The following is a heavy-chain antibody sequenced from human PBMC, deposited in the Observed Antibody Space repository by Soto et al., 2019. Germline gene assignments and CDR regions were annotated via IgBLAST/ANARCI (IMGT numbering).Heavy chain of an antibody. D-gene: IGHD2-15*01. V-gene: IGHV1-69*13. CDR1: GGTFTNYA. CDR2: IIPVFGTP. J-gene: IGHJ6*02. Sequence: SVKVSCKASGGTFTNYAFSWVRQAPGQGLEWMGGIIPVFGTPDYAQKFQGRVTITADESTRTASMELSSLGSDDTAVFYCARGYCSGGNCYSGMDVWGQGTMVTVSS. CDR3: ARGYCSGGNCYSGMDV.